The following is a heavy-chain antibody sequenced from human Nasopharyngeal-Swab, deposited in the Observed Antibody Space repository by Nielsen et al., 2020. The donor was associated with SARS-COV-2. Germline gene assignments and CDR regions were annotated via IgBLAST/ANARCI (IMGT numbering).Heavy chain of an antibody. Sequence: GGSLRLSCVASGFTFSSYWMSWVRQAPGKGLEWVANIKQDGSKKYYVDSVKGRFTISRDNAKNSLFLQMNSLRAEDTAVYYCARDSGSYRYFDYWGQGTLVTVSS. V-gene: IGHV3-7*01. J-gene: IGHJ4*02. D-gene: IGHD1-26*01. CDR1: GFTFSSYW. CDR2: IKQDGSKK. CDR3: ARDSGSYRYFDY.